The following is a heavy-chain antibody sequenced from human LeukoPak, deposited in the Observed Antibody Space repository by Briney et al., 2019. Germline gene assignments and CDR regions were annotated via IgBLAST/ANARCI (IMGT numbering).Heavy chain of an antibody. CDR2: IIPIFGTA. CDR3: ARKENPVGPDCTNGVCYLYYYYYMDV. J-gene: IGHJ6*03. D-gene: IGHD2-8*01. V-gene: IGHV1-69*05. Sequence: SVKVSCKASGGTFSSYAISWVRQAPGQGLEWMGGIIPIFGTANYAQKFQGRVTITTDESTSTAYMELSSLRAEDTAVYYCARKENPVGPDCTNGVCYLYYYYYMDVWGKGTTVTVSS. CDR1: GGTFSSYA.